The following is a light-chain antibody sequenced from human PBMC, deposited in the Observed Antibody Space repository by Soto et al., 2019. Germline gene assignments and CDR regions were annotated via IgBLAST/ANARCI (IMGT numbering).Light chain of an antibody. CDR2: DTF. J-gene: IGKJ4*01. V-gene: IGKV3-11*01. Sequence: EIVLTQFPATLSLSPGEEATLSCRASQIFGTSLAWYQQRPAQAPILLIYDTFKVAAGVPARFSGSGSGADFTLNISGLETEYFAVYYCQQGGSFGGGTKVEIK. CDR3: QQGGS. CDR1: QIFGTS.